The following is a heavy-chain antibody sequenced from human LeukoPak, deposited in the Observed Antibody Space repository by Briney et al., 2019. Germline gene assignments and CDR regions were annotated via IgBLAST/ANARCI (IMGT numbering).Heavy chain of an antibody. D-gene: IGHD3-16*01. J-gene: IGHJ4*02. CDR3: AIVWLWWGSLPDY. CDR1: GFTFSSYW. V-gene: IGHV3-7*01. Sequence: GGSLRLSCAASGFTFSSYWMSWVRQAPGKGLEWVANIKQDGSEKYYVDSVKGRFTISRDNAKNSLYLQMNSLRAEDTAVYYCAIVWLWWGSLPDYWGQGTLVTVSS. CDR2: IKQDGSEK.